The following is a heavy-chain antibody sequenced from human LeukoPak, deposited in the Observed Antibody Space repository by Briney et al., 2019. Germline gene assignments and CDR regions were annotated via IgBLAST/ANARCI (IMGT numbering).Heavy chain of an antibody. V-gene: IGHV1-24*01. CDR1: GYTLTELS. CDR3: ATVDERYLAQQVDYNGMDV. D-gene: IGHD6-13*01. J-gene: IGHJ6*02. Sequence: ASVKVSCKVSGYTLTELSMHWVRQAPGKGLEWMGGFDPEDGKTIYAQNFQGRVTMTEDTSTDTAYMELNSLRYEDTAVYYCATVDERYLAQQVDYNGMDVWGQGTTVTVSS. CDR2: FDPEDGKT.